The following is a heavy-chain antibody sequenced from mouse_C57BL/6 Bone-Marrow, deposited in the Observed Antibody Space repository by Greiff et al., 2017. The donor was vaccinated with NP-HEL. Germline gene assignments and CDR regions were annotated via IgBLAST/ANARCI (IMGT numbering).Heavy chain of an antibody. CDR1: GYTFTSYW. D-gene: IGHD2-2*01. CDR2: IHPNSGST. CDR3: ARMGVWLRGWYFDV. J-gene: IGHJ1*03. V-gene: IGHV1-64*01. Sequence: QVQLQQPGAELVKPGASVKLSCKASGYTFTSYWMHWVKQRPGQGLEWIGMIHPNSGSTNYNEKVKSKATLTVDKSSSTAYMQLSSLTSEDSAVYYCARMGVWLRGWYFDVWGTGTTVTVSS.